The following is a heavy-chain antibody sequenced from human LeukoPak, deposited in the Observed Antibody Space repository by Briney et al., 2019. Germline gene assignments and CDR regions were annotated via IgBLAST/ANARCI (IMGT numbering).Heavy chain of an antibody. V-gene: IGHV1-8*01. CDR2: MNPNSGNT. D-gene: IGHD2-2*01. CDR3: ARIRPRPALVFPAHYYYYCYMDV. Sequence: ASVKVSCKASGYTFTRYDINWVRPATGQGLEWMGWMNPNSGNTGYAQKFQGRVTMTRNTSISTAYMELSSLRSEDTAVYYCARIRPRPALVFPAHYYYYCYMDVWGKGTTVTVSS. J-gene: IGHJ6*03. CDR1: GYTFTRYD.